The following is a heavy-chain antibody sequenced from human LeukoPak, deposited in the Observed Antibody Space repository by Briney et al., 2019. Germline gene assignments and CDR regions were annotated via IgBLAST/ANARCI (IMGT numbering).Heavy chain of an antibody. CDR1: GGSISSYY. J-gene: IGHJ6*02. CDR2: IYYSGST. Sequence: SETLSLTCTVSGGSISSYYWSWIRQPPGKGLEWIGYIYYSGSTNYNPSLKSRVTISVDTSKNQFSLKLSSVTAADTAVYYCARGSAVQLERRTEEKTGYYYYYGMDVWGQGTTVTVSS. D-gene: IGHD1-1*01. V-gene: IGHV4-59*01. CDR3: ARGSAVQLERRTEEKTGYYYYYGMDV.